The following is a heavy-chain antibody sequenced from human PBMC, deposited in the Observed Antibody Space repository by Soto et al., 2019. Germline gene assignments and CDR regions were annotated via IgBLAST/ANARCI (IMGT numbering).Heavy chain of an antibody. Sequence: GGSLRLSCAASGFTFSSYAMHWVRQAPGKGLEWVAVISYDGSNKYYADSVKGRFTISRDNSKNTLYLQMNSLRAEDTAVYYCAKGRLRRDYYYGMDVWGQGTTVTVSS. D-gene: IGHD5-12*01. J-gene: IGHJ6*02. CDR3: AKGRLRRDYYYGMDV. V-gene: IGHV3-30-3*01. CDR1: GFTFSSYA. CDR2: ISYDGSNK.